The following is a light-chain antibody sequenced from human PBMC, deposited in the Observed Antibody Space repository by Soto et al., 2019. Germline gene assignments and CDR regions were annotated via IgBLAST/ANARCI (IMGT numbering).Light chain of an antibody. J-gene: IGLJ3*02. V-gene: IGLV2-14*01. CDR1: SSDVGGYNY. CDR3: SSYTSSSTPWV. Sequence: QSALTQPASVSGSPGQSITISCTGTSSDVGGYNYVSWSQQHPGKAPKLIIYEVSNRPSGVSNRFSGSKSGNTASLTISGLQAEDEADYYCSSYTSSSTPWVFGGGTKLTVL. CDR2: EVS.